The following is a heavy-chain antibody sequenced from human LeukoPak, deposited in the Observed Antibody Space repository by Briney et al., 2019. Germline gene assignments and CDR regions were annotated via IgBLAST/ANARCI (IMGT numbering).Heavy chain of an antibody. CDR2: IWYDGSDE. V-gene: IGHV3-33*01. J-gene: IGHJ4*02. CDR3: TRGNPTNHPLDY. Sequence: GGSLRLSCAASGFTFTNYGIHWVRQFPGRGLEWVAVIWYDGSDEAYADSVKGRFTISRDNSKNKVYMKMNSLRAEDTAVYYCTRGNPTNHPLDYWGQGTLVTVSS. CDR1: GFTFTNYG.